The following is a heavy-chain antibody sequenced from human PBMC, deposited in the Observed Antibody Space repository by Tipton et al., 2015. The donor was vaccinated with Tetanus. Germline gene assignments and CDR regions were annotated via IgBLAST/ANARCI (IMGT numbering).Heavy chain of an antibody. CDR2: IYFSGTT. CDR1: GGSISSSNYY. Sequence: TLSLTCTVSGGSISSSNYYWGWIRQPPGKGLEWIGSIYFSGTTYYNPSLKSRVTISVDSSKNQFSLKLSSVTAADTAVYFCARLRGLHYYLSGSYYDAWGQGTLVTVSS. CDR3: ARLRGLHYYLSGSYYDA. V-gene: IGHV4-39*01. D-gene: IGHD3-10*01. J-gene: IGHJ5*02.